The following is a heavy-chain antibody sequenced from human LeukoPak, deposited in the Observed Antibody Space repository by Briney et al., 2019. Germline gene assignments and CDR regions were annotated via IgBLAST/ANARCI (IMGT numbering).Heavy chain of an antibody. V-gene: IGHV4-61*02. J-gene: IGHJ5*02. CDR2: IYTSGST. CDR1: GGSISSGSYY. Sequence: SQTLSLTCTVSGGSISSGSYYWSWIRQPAGKGLEWIGRIYTSGSTNYNPSLKSRVTISVDTSKNQFSLKLSSVTAADTAVYYCARVGYCGGDRYDWGYPWGQGTLVTVSS. CDR3: ARVGYCGGDRYDWGYP. D-gene: IGHD2-21*02.